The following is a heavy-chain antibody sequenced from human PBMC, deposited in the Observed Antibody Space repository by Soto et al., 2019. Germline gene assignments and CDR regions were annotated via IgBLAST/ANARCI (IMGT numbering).Heavy chain of an antibody. V-gene: IGHV1-69*13. CDR2: TIPIFGTA. Sequence: SVKVSCKASGGTFSSYAISWVRQAPGQGLEWMGGTIPIFGTANYAQKFQGRVTITADESTSTAYMELSSLRSEDTAVYYCARTPGGSSSFVDYWGQGTLVTVSS. D-gene: IGHD6-6*01. CDR3: ARTPGGSSSFVDY. CDR1: GGTFSSYA. J-gene: IGHJ4*02.